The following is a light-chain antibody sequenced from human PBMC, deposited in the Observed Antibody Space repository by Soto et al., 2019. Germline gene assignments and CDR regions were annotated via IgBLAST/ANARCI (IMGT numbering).Light chain of an antibody. Sequence: QSALTQPASVSGSPGQSITISCTGTSSDVGGYNYVSWYQQHPGKAPKLMIYEVSNRPSGVSNRFSGSKSGNTASLTISGLQAEDEADYYCSSYTRNSTLVFGGGISSPS. J-gene: IGLJ2*01. CDR1: SSDVGGYNY. CDR2: EVS. V-gene: IGLV2-14*01. CDR3: SSYTRNSTLV.